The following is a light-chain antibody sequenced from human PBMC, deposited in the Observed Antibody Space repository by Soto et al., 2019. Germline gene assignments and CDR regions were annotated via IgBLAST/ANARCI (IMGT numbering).Light chain of an antibody. J-gene: IGKJ2*01. CDR3: QQYNNWPPYT. CDR1: QSVSSN. CDR2: DAS. Sequence: EIVMTQSPATLSVSPGERATLSCRASQSVSSNLAWYQQKPGQAPRLLIYDASTRATGIPARFSGSGSGTEFTLTISSLQSKDFAIYYCQQYNNWPPYTFGQGTKLEIK. V-gene: IGKV3-15*01.